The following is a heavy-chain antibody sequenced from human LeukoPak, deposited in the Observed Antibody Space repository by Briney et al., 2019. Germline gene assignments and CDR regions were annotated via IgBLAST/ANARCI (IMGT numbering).Heavy chain of an antibody. Sequence: GGSLRLSCAASGFTFRSFGMSWVRQAPGKGLEWVSAISGGGGTTYYADSVKGRFTISRDNSKNTLFLQMNSLRAEDTAVYYCAKDREGLSSGYDLEYFDYWGQGTLVTVSS. CDR1: GFTFRSFG. V-gene: IGHV3-23*01. J-gene: IGHJ4*02. D-gene: IGHD5-12*01. CDR2: ISGGGGTT. CDR3: AKDREGLSSGYDLEYFDY.